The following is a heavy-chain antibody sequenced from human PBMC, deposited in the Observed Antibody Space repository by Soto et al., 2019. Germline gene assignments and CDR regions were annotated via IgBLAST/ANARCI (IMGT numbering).Heavy chain of an antibody. D-gene: IGHD2-21*01. CDR3: AKDPPIPTLTIPRFYYYVMDV. CDR1: GFTFSSYA. V-gene: IGHV3-23*01. Sequence: PGGSLRLSCAASGFTFSSYAMSWVRQAPGKGLEWVSTISGSDGSTYYADSVKGRFTISRDNSKNTLYLQVNSLRAEDTAVYYCAKDPPIPTLTIPRFYYYVMDVWGQGTTVTVSS. J-gene: IGHJ6*02. CDR2: ISGSDGST.